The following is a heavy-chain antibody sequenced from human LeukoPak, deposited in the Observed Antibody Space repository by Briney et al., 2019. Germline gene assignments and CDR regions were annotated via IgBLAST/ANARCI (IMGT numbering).Heavy chain of an antibody. CDR2: IYYSGDT. V-gene: IGHV4-59*01. CDR1: GGSISPYY. J-gene: IGHJ4*02. CDR3: ARSTGSTMFIDY. Sequence: PSETLSLTCTVSGGSISPYYWSWIRQPPGKGLEWLGYIYYSGDTEYKPSLKSRVAMSVDTSKNQFSLRLSSLTAADTAVYYCARSTGSTMFIDYWGQGTLVTLSS. D-gene: IGHD3-10*02.